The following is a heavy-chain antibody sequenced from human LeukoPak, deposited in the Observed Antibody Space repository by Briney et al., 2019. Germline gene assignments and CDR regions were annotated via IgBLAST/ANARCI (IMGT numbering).Heavy chain of an antibody. V-gene: IGHV4-39*01. Sequence: SETLSLTCTVSGGPITSSAYYWVWVRPSPGKGLEWIVSIYNDGDTYYNPSFESRVTIAIETSKNQFSLRLTSVTAADTAVYYCTSRGFRLPLDAFDVWGQGTRVAVSS. J-gene: IGHJ3*01. CDR2: IYNDGDT. CDR1: GGPITSSAYY. CDR3: TSRGFRLPLDAFDV.